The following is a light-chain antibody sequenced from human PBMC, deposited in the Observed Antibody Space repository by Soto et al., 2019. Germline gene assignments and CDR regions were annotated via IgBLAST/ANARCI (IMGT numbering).Light chain of an antibody. Sequence: EIVMTQSPATLSVSPGERATLSCRASQSGGANLAWYQQKPGQAPRLLIYGASTRAAGISPRFSGGGSGTEFTLTISSLQSEDFGFYYCQQYTYWPRTFGQGTKVGIK. CDR3: QQYTYWPRT. V-gene: IGKV3-15*01. CDR1: QSGGAN. CDR2: GAS. J-gene: IGKJ1*01.